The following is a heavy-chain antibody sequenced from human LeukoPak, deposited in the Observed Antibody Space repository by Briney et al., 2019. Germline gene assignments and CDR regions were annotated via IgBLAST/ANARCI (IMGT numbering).Heavy chain of an antibody. Sequence: SETLSLTCTVSGGSISSYYWSWIRQPPGKGLEWIGEINHSGSTNYNPSLKSRVTISVDTSKNQFSLKLSSVTAADTAVYYCARDGDYDILTGYRNIDYWGQGTLVTVSS. CDR3: ARDGDYDILTGYRNIDY. CDR1: GGSISSYY. D-gene: IGHD3-9*01. CDR2: INHSGST. J-gene: IGHJ4*02. V-gene: IGHV4-34*01.